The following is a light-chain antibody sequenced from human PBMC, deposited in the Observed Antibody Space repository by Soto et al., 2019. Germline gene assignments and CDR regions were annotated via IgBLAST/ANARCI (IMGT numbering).Light chain of an antibody. Sequence: EIVLTQSPGTLSLSPGERATLSCRASQRVNSNFLAWYQVRPGQAPRLLIFDASTRATGIPDRFSGSGSRTDFTLTITGLEPEDFAVYYCQQYGSSPFTFGPGTRVDIK. CDR1: QRVNSNF. J-gene: IGKJ3*01. V-gene: IGKV3-20*01. CDR3: QQYGSSPFT. CDR2: DAS.